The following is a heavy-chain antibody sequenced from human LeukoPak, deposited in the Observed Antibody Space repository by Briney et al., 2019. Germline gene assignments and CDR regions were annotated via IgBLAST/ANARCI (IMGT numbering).Heavy chain of an antibody. CDR2: INSDGSRT. J-gene: IGHJ4*02. CDR1: GFTFSSYW. D-gene: IGHD4-11*01. Sequence: PGGSLRLSCAASGFTFSSYWMHWVRQAPGKGLMWVSRINSDGSRTTYADSVRGRFTISRDNAKSTLYLQMNSLRAEDTAVYYCARVRDDYTYFDCWGRGTLVTVSS. CDR3: ARVRDDYTYFDC. V-gene: IGHV3-74*01.